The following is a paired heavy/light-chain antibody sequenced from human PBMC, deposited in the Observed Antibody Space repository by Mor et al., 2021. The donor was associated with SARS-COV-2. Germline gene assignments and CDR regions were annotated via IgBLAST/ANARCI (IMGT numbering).Heavy chain of an antibody. D-gene: IGHD1-26*01. CDR3: ARVNIWQLLSCDY. CDR2: IRNKANNYNT. V-gene: IGHV3-72*01. CDR1: GFPFNDYY. Sequence: EVQLVQSGGGLVQPGGSLRLSCVASGFPFNDYYMDWVRQAPGKGLEWIGRIRNKANNYNTQYAASVKGRFTISRDDSGNLVYLQMNSLRSDDTAVYFCARVNIWQLLSCDYWGQGTLVTVSS. J-gene: IGHJ4*02.
Light chain of an antibody. CDR3: QHYGTSLPVT. Sequence: EIVLTQSPGTLSMSPGERATLSCRASQSVDSSYLAWYQQKPGQAPRLVIYGASGRATGIPDRFSGSGSGTDFTLTISRLEPEDFAIYYCQHYGTSLPVTFGPGTKVDIK. J-gene: IGKJ3*01. CDR1: QSVDSSY. V-gene: IGKV3-20*01. CDR2: GAS.